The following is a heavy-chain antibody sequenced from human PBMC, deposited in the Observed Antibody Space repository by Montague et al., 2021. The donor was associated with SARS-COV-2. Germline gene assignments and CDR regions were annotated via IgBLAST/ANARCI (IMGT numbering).Heavy chain of an antibody. V-gene: IGHV4-34*01. CDR2: INHSGST. CDR3: TREGYQVLWSDYYYYGMDG. J-gene: IGHJ6*02. D-gene: IGHD2-2*01. Sequence: SETLSLTCAVYGGSFSGYYWSWIRQPPGKGLEWIGDINHSGSTNYNPSLKSRVTISVDTSKNQFSLRLSSATAAGTAVYYCTREGYQVLWSDYYYYGMDGWGQGTTVTVSS. CDR1: GGSFSGYY.